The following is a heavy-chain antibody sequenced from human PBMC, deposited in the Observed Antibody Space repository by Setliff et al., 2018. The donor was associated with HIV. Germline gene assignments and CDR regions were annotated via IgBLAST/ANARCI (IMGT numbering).Heavy chain of an antibody. CDR2: FYYSGST. CDR3: ARGDGTKYYYYYYMDV. J-gene: IGHJ6*03. Sequence: SETLSLTCTVSGVSFGSSDYYRAWIRQPPGKGREWIGSFYYSGSTYYNPSLESRVATSVDTSKNQFSLKLSSVTAADTAVYYCARGDGTKYYYYYYMDVWGKGTTVTVSS. V-gene: IGHV4-39*07. D-gene: IGHD1-7*01. CDR1: GVSFGSSDYY.